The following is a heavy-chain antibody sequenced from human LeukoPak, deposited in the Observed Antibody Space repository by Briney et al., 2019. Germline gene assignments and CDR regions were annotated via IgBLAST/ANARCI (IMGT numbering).Heavy chain of an antibody. CDR1: GFTFSSYA. CDR2: ISYDGSNK. D-gene: IGHD3-16*01. CDR3: ARAGGGKGGAFDI. J-gene: IGHJ3*02. V-gene: IGHV3-30*04. Sequence: GRSLRLSCAASGFTFSSYAMHWVRQAPGKGLEWVAVISYDGSNKYYADSVKGRFTISRDNSKNTLYLQMNSLRAEDTAVYYCARAGGGKGGAFDIWGQETMVTVSS.